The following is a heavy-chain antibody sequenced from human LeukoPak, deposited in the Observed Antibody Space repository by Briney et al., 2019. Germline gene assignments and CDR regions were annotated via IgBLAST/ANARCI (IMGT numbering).Heavy chain of an antibody. CDR3: ARGCYGDYVCLDY. D-gene: IGHD4-17*01. V-gene: IGHV3-74*01. J-gene: IGHJ4*02. CDR2: INTDGTST. CDR1: GFTFSTYW. Sequence: GGSLRLSCVASGFTFSTYWMHWVRQAPGKGLVWVSRINTDGTSTNYVDSVRGRFTISRENAKNTLYLQMNSLRAEDTAVYYCARGCYGDYVCLDYWGQGALVTVSS.